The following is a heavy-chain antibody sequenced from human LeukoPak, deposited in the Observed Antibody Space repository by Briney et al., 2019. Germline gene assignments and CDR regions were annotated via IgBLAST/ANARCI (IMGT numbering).Heavy chain of an antibody. D-gene: IGHD3-10*01. CDR1: GFTFSSYS. V-gene: IGHV3-48*01. CDR3: ARGGVDYYGSGTYYLMYYFDY. CDR2: ISSSSSTI. J-gene: IGHJ4*02. Sequence: GGSLRLSCAASGFTFSSYSMNWVRQAPGKWLEWVSYISSSSSTIYYADSVKGRFTISRDNAKNSLYLQMNSLRAEDTAVYFCARGGVDYYGSGTYYLMYYFDYWGQGALVTVSS.